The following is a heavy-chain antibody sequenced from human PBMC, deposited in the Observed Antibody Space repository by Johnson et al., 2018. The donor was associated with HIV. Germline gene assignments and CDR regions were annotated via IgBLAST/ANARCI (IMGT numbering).Heavy chain of an antibody. CDR1: GFTFSSYA. CDR3: ARDLVSLEDAFDI. CDR2: ISGSGGST. D-gene: IGHD3-16*02. J-gene: IGHJ3*02. Sequence: MQLVESGGGLVQPGGSLRLSCAASGFTFSSYAMSWVRQAPGKGLEWVSAISGSGGSTYYADSVKGRFTISRDNSKNTLYLQMNSLRAEDTAVYYCARDLVSLEDAFDIWGQGTMVTVSS. V-gene: IGHV3-23*04.